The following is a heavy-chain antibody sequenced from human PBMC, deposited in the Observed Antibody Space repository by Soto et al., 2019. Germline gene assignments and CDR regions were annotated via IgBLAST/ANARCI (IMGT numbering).Heavy chain of an antibody. Sequence: SETLSLTCTVSGGSISSSSYYWGWIRQPPGKGLEWIGSIYYSGSTYYNPSLKSRVTISVDTSKNQFSLKLSSVTAADTAVYYCARKGLTGSFPQVIDYWGQGTLVTVS. V-gene: IGHV4-39*01. CDR1: GGSISSSSYY. CDR2: IYYSGST. D-gene: IGHD3-9*01. CDR3: ARKGLTGSFPQVIDY. J-gene: IGHJ4*02.